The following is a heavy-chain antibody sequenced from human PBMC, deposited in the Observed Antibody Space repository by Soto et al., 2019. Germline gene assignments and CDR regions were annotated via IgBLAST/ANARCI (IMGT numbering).Heavy chain of an antibody. CDR3: AEGGGELRFLEWLFGGLDY. J-gene: IGHJ4*02. V-gene: IGHV3-21*01. CDR1: GFTFSSYS. Sequence: EVQLVESGGGLVKPGGSLRLSCAASGFTFSSYSMNWVRQAPGKGLEWVSSISSSSSYIYYADSVKGRFTISRDNAKNLCYLQKNSLRAEDRAVYYGAEGGGELRFLEWLFGGLDYWGQGTLVTVSS. CDR2: ISSSSSYI. D-gene: IGHD3-3*01.